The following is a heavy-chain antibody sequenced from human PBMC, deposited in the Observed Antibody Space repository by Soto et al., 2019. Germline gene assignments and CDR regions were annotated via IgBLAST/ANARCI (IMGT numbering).Heavy chain of an antibody. CDR1: GFTFSSYG. D-gene: IGHD3-3*01. Sequence: QVQLVESGGGVVQPGRSLRLSCAASGFTFSSYGMHWVRQAPGKGLEWVAVIAYDGSNKYYADSVKGRFTISRDNSKNTLYLQMNSLRAEDTAVYYCAKDRYDHYSYYGMDVWGQGTTVTVSS. J-gene: IGHJ6*02. V-gene: IGHV3-30*18. CDR3: AKDRYDHYSYYGMDV. CDR2: IAYDGSNK.